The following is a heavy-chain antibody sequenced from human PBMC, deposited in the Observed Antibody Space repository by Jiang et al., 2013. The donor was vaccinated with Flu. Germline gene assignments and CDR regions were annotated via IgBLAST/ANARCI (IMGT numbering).Heavy chain of an antibody. CDR3: ARGSEWFGEPYFDH. Sequence: SGAEVKKPGTSVKVSCRASGYTFINYVMHWVRQAPGQRLEWMGWINAGNGNTKYSQKFQGRVTITRDTSANIVHMEVSSLRSEDTAVYYCARGSEWFGEPYFDHWGQGTLVTVSS. J-gene: IGHJ4*02. CDR1: GYTFINYV. CDR2: INAGNGNT. D-gene: IGHD3-10*01. V-gene: IGHV1-3*01.